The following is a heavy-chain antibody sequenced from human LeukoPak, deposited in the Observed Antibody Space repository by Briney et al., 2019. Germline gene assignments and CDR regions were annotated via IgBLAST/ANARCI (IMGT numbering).Heavy chain of an antibody. D-gene: IGHD3-22*01. V-gene: IGHV3-21*01. CDR2: ISSSSSYI. CDR1: GFTFSSYS. Sequence: GGSLRFSCAASGFTFSSYSMNWVRQAPGKGLEWVSSISSSSSYIYYADSVKGRFTISRDNAKNSMYLQMNSLRAEDTAVYYCARDQYYYDSSGYYYEHDAFDIWGQGTMVTVSS. CDR3: ARDQYYYDSSGYYYEHDAFDI. J-gene: IGHJ3*02.